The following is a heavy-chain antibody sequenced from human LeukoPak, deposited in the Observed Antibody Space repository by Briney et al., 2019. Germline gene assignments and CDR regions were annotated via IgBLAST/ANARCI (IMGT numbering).Heavy chain of an antibody. CDR2: ISGSGGIT. CDR3: AKDGSALWFGELSSYFDY. J-gene: IGHJ4*02. V-gene: IGHV3-23*01. Sequence: GGPLRLSCAASGFTFSSYGMSWVRQAPGKGLEWVSAISGSGGITHYADSVKGRFTISRDNFKNTLYLQMNSLRAEDTAIYYCAKDGSALWFGELSSYFDYWGQGVLVTVSS. D-gene: IGHD3-10*01. CDR1: GFTFSSYG.